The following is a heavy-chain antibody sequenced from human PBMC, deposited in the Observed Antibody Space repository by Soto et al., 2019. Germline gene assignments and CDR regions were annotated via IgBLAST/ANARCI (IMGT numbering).Heavy chain of an antibody. CDR3: ARGGAMGVDY. J-gene: IGHJ4*02. V-gene: IGHV3-74*01. Sequence: GGSLRLSCTASGFTFNTHWMHWVRQAPGKGLVWVSRIYSDGITANYADSVKGRLTVSRDNAKNTVYLHVNTLRDEDTAVYYCARGGAMGVDYWGQGTLVTVSS. CDR2: IYSDGITA. CDR1: GFTFNTHW. D-gene: IGHD1-26*01.